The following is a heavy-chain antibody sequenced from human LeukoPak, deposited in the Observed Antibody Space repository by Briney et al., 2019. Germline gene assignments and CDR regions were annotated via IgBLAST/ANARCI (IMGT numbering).Heavy chain of an antibody. CDR1: GGSISSYY. CDR3: ARASGSYLRRRPFDY. J-gene: IGHJ4*02. V-gene: IGHV4-59*01. Sequence: PSETLSLTCTVSGGSISSYYWSWIRQPPGKGLEWIGYIYYSGSTNYNPSLKSRVTISVGTSKNQFSLKLSSVTAADTAVYYCARASGSYLRRRPFDYWGQGTLVTVSS. D-gene: IGHD1-26*01. CDR2: IYYSGST.